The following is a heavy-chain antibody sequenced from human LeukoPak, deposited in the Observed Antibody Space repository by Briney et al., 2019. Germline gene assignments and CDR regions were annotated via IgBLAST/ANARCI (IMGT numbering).Heavy chain of an antibody. CDR3: ARGRRVATGAPGGWFDP. J-gene: IGHJ5*02. CDR1: GYTFTTYS. Sequence: ASVKVSCKASGYTFTTYSMHWVRQAPGQGLEWMGIINPSGGSTSYAQKFQGRVTMTRDTSTSTVYMELSSLRSEDTAVYYCARGRRVATGAPGGWFDPWGQGTLVTVSS. D-gene: IGHD5-12*01. V-gene: IGHV1-46*03. CDR2: INPSGGST.